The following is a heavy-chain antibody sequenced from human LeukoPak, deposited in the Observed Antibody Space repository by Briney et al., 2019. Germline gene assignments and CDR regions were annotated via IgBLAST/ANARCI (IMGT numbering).Heavy chain of an antibody. CDR3: VRDGRFDSACFDS. Sequence: SETLSLTCNVSGDPLNDNLYYWGWIRQSPGKGLEWIRAFYSSGSTSSHSSLKSRVTISVDTSRTQLSLKLDSVTDTDTAVYYCVRDGRFDSACFDSWGPGILVTVSS. V-gene: IGHV4-39*07. CDR1: GDPLNDNLYY. CDR2: FYSSGST. J-gene: IGHJ4*02. D-gene: IGHD6-19*01.